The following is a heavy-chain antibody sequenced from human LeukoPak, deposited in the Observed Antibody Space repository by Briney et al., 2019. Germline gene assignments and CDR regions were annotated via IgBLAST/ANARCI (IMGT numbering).Heavy chain of an antibody. CDR1: GYTFTDYY. CDR2: IWSDGSNR. Sequence: SCKASGYTFTDYYMHWVRQAPGKGLEWVAVIWSDGSNRFYAGPVKGRFTISRDNSRNTVFLQMNSLRAEDTAMYYCARDAQRGFDYSNSLRYWGHGTLVTVSS. J-gene: IGHJ4*01. V-gene: IGHV3-33*01. D-gene: IGHD4-11*01. CDR3: ARDAQRGFDYSNSLRY.